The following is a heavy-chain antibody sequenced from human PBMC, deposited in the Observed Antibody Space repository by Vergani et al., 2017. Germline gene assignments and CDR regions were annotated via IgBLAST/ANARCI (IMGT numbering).Heavy chain of an antibody. J-gene: IGHJ4*02. D-gene: IGHD3-9*01. Sequence: QVQLVESGGGVVQPGRSLRLSCAASGFTFSSYGMHWVRQAPGKGLEWLAVISYDGSNKYYTDSVRGRFTISIDNSKNTLYLQMNSLRAEDTAVYYCAKGRPRYFDWLSGHHTDYWGQGTLVTVSS. CDR1: GFTFSSYG. CDR2: ISYDGSNK. CDR3: AKGRPRYFDWLSGHHTDY. V-gene: IGHV3-30*18.